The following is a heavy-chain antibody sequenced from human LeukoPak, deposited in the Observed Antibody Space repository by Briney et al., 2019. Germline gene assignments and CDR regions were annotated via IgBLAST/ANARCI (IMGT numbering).Heavy chain of an antibody. Sequence: GGSLRLSCEASGFAFSSYWMTWVRQAPGKGLEWVANIKQDGSQKYYVDSVKGRFTASRDSAKNSLYLQMNSLRPEDTALYYCVKDMNPGGADVWGQGTTVTVSS. CDR1: GFAFSSYW. CDR3: VKDMNPGGADV. V-gene: IGHV3-7*03. CDR2: IKQDGSQK. D-gene: IGHD3-10*01. J-gene: IGHJ6*02.